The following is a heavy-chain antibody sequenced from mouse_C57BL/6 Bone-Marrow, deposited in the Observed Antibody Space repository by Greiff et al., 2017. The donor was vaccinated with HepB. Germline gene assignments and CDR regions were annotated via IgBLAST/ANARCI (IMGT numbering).Heavy chain of an antibody. V-gene: IGHV1-64*01. D-gene: IGHD1-1*01. J-gene: IGHJ1*03. Sequence: QVQLQQPGAELVKPGASVKLSCKASGYTFTSYWMHWVKQRPGQGLEWIGMIHPNSGSTNYNEKFKSKATLTVDKSSSTAYMQLSSLTSEDSAVYYCARSEVITTVVARWYFDVWGTGTTVTVSS. CDR3: ARSEVITTVVARWYFDV. CDR1: GYTFTSYW. CDR2: IHPNSGST.